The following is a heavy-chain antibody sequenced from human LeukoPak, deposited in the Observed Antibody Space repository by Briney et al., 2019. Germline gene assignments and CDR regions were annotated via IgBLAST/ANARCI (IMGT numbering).Heavy chain of an antibody. J-gene: IGHJ4*02. CDR1: GFTFSNYA. V-gene: IGHV3-30-3*01. CDR3: ARDPDYGSGSYWESY. Sequence: GGSLRLSCAASGFTFSNYAIHWVRQAPGKGLEWVAVISYDGSKTYYGDSVMGRFTISRDNSKNSLDLQMNSLRAEDTAVYYCARDPDYGSGSYWESYWGQGTLVTVSS. D-gene: IGHD3-10*01. CDR2: ISYDGSKT.